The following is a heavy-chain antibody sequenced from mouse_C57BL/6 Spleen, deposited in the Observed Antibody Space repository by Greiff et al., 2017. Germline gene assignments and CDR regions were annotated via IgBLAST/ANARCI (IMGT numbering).Heavy chain of an antibody. D-gene: IGHD1-1*01. CDR3: ARHEATVEDAYAMDY. CDR2: IYPGSGSI. CDR1: GYTFTEYT. Sequence: VQLQQSGAELVKPGASVKLSCKASGYTFTEYTIHWVKQRSGQGLEWIGWIYPGSGSIKYNEKFKDKATLTADKSSITVYMELSRLTSEDSAVYFCARHEATVEDAYAMDYWGQGTSVTVSS. J-gene: IGHJ4*01. V-gene: IGHV1-62-2*01.